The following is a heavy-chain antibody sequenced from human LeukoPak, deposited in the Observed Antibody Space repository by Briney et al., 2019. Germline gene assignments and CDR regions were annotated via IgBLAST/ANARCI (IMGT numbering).Heavy chain of an antibody. CDR1: GFTFSSYS. Sequence: GGSLRLSCAASGFTFSSYSMNWVRQAPGKGLEWVSSISSSSSYIYYADSVKGRFTISRDNAKNSLYLQMNSLRAEDTAVYYCAKDLGYMQWSDYFDYWGQGTLVTVSS. CDR3: AKDLGYMQWSDYFDY. V-gene: IGHV3-21*01. CDR2: ISSSSSYI. J-gene: IGHJ4*02. D-gene: IGHD6-19*01.